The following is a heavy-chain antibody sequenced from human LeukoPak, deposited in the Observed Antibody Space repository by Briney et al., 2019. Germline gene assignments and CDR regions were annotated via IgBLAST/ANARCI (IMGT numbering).Heavy chain of an antibody. CDR3: ARDKAPPYYYDSSGLDY. D-gene: IGHD3-22*01. CDR2: FDPEDGET. Sequence: ASVKVSCKVSGYTLTEFSMHGGRQEPGKGLEGMGGFDPEDGETIYAQELQGRVTMTRDTSTDTDYMELSSLRSEDTAVYYCARDKAPPYYYDSSGLDYWGQGTLVTVSS. J-gene: IGHJ4*02. CDR1: GYTLTEFS. V-gene: IGHV1-24*01.